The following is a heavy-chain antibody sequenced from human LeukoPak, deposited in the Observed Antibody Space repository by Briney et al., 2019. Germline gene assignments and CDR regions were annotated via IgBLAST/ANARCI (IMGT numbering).Heavy chain of an antibody. CDR3: ARKMKTGDRVGSFDI. D-gene: IGHD1-1*01. CDR2: IYSGGST. V-gene: IGHV3-66*01. Sequence: GGPLRLSCAASGFTVSSNYMSWVRQAPGKGLEWVSVIYSGGSTYYADSVKGRFTISRDNSKNTLYLQMNSLRAEDTAVYYCARKMKTGDRVGSFDIWGQGTMVTVSS. J-gene: IGHJ3*02. CDR1: GFTVSSNY.